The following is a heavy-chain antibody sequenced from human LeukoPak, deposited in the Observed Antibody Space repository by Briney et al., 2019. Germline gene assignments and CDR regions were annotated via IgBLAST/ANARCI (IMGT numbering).Heavy chain of an antibody. CDR2: ISGDVRST. CDR3: VKRVDYSEKYYFDS. J-gene: IGHJ4*02. D-gene: IGHD4-11*01. V-gene: IGHV3-23*01. CDR1: GFTFSSYA. Sequence: GGSLRLSCAASGFTFSSYAMSWVRQAPGKGLEWVSAISGDVRSTFYADSVKGRFTISRDNSKNTLSLQMNSLRADDTAIYYCVKRVDYSEKYYFDSWGRGSLVTVSS.